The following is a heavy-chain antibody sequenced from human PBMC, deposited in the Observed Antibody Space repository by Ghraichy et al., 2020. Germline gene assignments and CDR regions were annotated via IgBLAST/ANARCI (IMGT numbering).Heavy chain of an antibody. V-gene: IGHV3-23*01. CDR2: ISGSGGST. CDR1: GFTFSSYA. CDR3: AKDGKWFGELDRSGY. J-gene: IGHJ4*02. Sequence: GGSLRLSCAASGFTFSSYAMSWVRQAPGKGLEWVSAISGSGGSTYYADSVKGRFTISRDNSKNTLYLQMNSLRAEDTAVYYCAKDGKWFGELDRSGYWGQGTLVTVSS. D-gene: IGHD3-10*01.